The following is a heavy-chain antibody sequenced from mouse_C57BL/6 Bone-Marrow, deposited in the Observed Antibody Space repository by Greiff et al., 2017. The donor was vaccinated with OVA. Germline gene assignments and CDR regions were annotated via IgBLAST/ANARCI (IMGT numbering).Heavy chain of an antibody. CDR1: GYTFTDYY. J-gene: IGHJ2*01. CDR3: ARSGANWVDY. CDR2: INPNNGGT. V-gene: IGHV1-26*01. D-gene: IGHD4-1*01. Sequence: EVQLQQSGPELVKPGASVKISCKASGYTFTDYYMNWVKQSHGKSLEWIGDINPNNGGTSYNQKFKGKATLTVDKSSSTAYMELRSLTSEDSAVYYCARSGANWVDYWGQGTTLTVSS.